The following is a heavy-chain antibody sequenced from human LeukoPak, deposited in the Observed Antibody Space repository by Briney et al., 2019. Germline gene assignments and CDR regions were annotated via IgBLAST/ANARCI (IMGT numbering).Heavy chain of an antibody. J-gene: IGHJ3*02. D-gene: IGHD3-3*01. V-gene: IGHV4-59*01. Sequence: SSETLSLTCTVSGGSISSYYWSWIRQPPGKGLEWIGYIYYSGSTKYKPSLKSRVTISVDTSKNQFSLKLSPVTAADTAVYYCARGRFLDAFDIWGQGTMVTVSS. CDR3: ARGRFLDAFDI. CDR1: GGSISSYY. CDR2: IYYSGST.